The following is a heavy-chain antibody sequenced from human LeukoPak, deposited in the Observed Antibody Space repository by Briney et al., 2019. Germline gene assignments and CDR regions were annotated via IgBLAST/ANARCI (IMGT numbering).Heavy chain of an antibody. Sequence: GGSLRLFCGASGFTFDHYAMHWVRQAPGKGLEGVSGISWHRGSIVYADVVKGRYTICRDNAENSLYLQMNSVRAEDTALYYCAKDMWGYSSGCFDYWGQGTLVTVSS. V-gene: IGHV3-9*01. J-gene: IGHJ4*02. CDR1: GFTFDHYA. CDR3: AKDMWGYSSGCFDY. D-gene: IGHD6-19*01. CDR2: ISWHRGSI.